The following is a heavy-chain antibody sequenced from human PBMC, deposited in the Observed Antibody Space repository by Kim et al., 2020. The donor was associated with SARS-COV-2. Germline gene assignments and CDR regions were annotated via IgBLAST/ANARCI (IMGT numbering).Heavy chain of an antibody. J-gene: IGHJ6*02. V-gene: IGHV1-18*01. CDR1: GYTFTSYG. Sequence: ASVKVSCKASGYTFTSYGISWVRQAPGQGLEWMGWISAYNGNTNYAQKLQGRVTMTTDTSTSTAYMELRSLRSDDTAVYYCARGGVVPAADVGGYYYGMDVWGQGTTVTVSS. D-gene: IGHD2-2*01. CDR2: ISAYNGNT. CDR3: ARGGVVPAADVGGYYYGMDV.